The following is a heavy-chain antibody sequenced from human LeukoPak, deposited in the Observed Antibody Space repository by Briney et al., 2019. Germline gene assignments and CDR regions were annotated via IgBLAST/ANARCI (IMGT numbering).Heavy chain of an antibody. CDR3: ARAHYDSSVYYTHQAVNWFAP. V-gene: IGHV1-18*01. D-gene: IGHD3-22*01. J-gene: IGHJ5*02. CDR1: GYTFTSYG. Sequence: ASVKVTCKSSGYTFTSYGISWVRQAPGQGLEWMGWISAYNGNTNYAQKLQGRVTMTTDTSTSTAYMEPRSLRSDDTAVYYCARAHYDSSVYYTHQAVNWFAPWGQGTLVTVSS. CDR2: ISAYNGNT.